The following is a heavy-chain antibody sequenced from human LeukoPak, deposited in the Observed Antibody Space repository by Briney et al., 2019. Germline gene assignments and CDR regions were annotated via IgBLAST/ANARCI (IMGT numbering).Heavy chain of an antibody. CDR2: INHSGST. Sequence: SETLSLTCAVYGGSFSGYYWTWIRQPPGKGLEWIGEINHSGSTNYNPSLKSRVTISVDTSKNHFSLKLSSVTAADTAMYYCARWWGFDPWGQGTLVTVSS. V-gene: IGHV4-34*01. D-gene: IGHD2-15*01. CDR3: ARWWGFDP. J-gene: IGHJ5*02. CDR1: GGSFSGYY.